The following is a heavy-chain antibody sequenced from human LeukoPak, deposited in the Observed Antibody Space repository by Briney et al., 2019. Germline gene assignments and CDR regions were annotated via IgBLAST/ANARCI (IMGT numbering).Heavy chain of an antibody. CDR3: ARTGYDSSGYYSDY. D-gene: IGHD3-22*01. CDR2: ISSRSSYI. CDR1: GFTFSDYS. V-gene: IGHV3-21*01. Sequence: KPGGSLRLSCAASGFTFSDYSINWVRQAPETGLEWVSSISSRSSYIYYVDSVKGRFTISRDNAKNSLFLQMNSLRAEDTAMYYCARTGYDSSGYYSDYWGQGTLVTVSS. J-gene: IGHJ4*02.